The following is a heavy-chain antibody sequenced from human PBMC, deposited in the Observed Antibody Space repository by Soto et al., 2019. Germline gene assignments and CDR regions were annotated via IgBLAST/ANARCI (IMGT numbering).Heavy chain of an antibody. D-gene: IGHD4-17*01. CDR3: ARSNGDYGDY. J-gene: IGHJ4*02. Sequence: QVQLQGSGPGLLKPSETLSITGSVSGDSISSYYWSWIRQPPVKGLEWSGYIYYSGNTKYNPSLKSRDTISVDTSQNQVSMKLSAVAAYDTDVNYCARSNGDYGDYWGQGTLVTVSS. V-gene: IGHV4-59*01. CDR2: IYYSGNT. CDR1: GDSISSYY.